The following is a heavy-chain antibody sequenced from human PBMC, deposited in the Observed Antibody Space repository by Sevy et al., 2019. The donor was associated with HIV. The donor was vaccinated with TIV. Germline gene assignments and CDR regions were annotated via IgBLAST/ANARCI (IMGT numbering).Heavy chain of an antibody. D-gene: IGHD4-17*01. Sequence: ASVKVSCKASGGTFSSYAISWVRQAPGQGLEWMGGIIPIFGTANYAQKFQGRVTITADESTSTTYMELSSLRSEDTAVYYCAPGLGTVTTPFDYWGQGTLVTVSS. CDR3: APGLGTVTTPFDY. CDR2: IIPIFGTA. CDR1: GGTFSSYA. J-gene: IGHJ4*02. V-gene: IGHV1-69*13.